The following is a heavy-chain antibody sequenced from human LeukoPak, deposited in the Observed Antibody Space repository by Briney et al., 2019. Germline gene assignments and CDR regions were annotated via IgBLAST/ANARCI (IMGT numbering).Heavy chain of an antibody. D-gene: IGHD4-17*01. Sequence: GAPVKVSFKASGYTFTGYYMRWVRQAPGQGLEWMGWINPNSGGTNYAQKFQGRVTMTRDTSISTAYMELSRLRSDDTAVYYCARAYDYGDYLDYWGQGTLVTVSS. V-gene: IGHV1-2*02. CDR1: GYTFTGYY. J-gene: IGHJ4*02. CDR2: INPNSGGT. CDR3: ARAYDYGDYLDY.